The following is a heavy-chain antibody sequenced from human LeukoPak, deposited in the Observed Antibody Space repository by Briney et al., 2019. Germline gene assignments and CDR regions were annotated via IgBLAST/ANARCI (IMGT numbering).Heavy chain of an antibody. CDR1: GFTFSSSA. J-gene: IGHJ4*02. D-gene: IGHD2-15*01. V-gene: IGHV3-23*01. Sequence: GGSLRLSCAASGFTFSSSAMSWVRQAPGKGLEWVSAISNNGGYTFYADSVQGRFTISRDNSKRTLCLQMNSLRAEDTAVYYCAKQLGYCSDGSCYFPYWGQGTLVTVSS. CDR3: AKQLGYCSDGSCYFPY. CDR2: ISNNGGYT.